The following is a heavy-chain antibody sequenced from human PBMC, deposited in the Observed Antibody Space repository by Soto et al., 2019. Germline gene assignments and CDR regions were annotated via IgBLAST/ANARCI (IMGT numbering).Heavy chain of an antibody. D-gene: IGHD1-7*01. CDR1: GYSFTSDW. J-gene: IGHJ6*02. CDR3: ARQFGNWNYSPLDV. CDR2: IDPSDSYT. Sequence: GESLKISCNGSGYSFTSDWIGWVRQMPGKGLEWMGRIDPSDSYTNYSPSFQGHVTISADKSISTAYLQWSSLKASDTAMYYCARQFGNWNYSPLDVWGQGTTVTVSS. V-gene: IGHV5-10-1*01.